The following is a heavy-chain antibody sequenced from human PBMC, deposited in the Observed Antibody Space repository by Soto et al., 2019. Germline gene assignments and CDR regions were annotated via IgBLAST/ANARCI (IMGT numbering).Heavy chain of an antibody. CDR3: ARERTGTTDY. CDR1: GFTFRCYS. CDR2: ISSSSSTL. D-gene: IGHD1-7*01. Sequence: GGTLRLSWAASGFTFRCYSMNWVRQSPGKGLEWVSYISSSSSTLYYADSVKGRLTISRDNAKNSLYLQMNSLRDEDTAGFYCARERTGTTDYWGQGPLVTVSS. V-gene: IGHV3-48*02. J-gene: IGHJ4*02.